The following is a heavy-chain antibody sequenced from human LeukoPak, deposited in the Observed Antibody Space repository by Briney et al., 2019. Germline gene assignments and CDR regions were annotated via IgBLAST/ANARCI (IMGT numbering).Heavy chain of an antibody. J-gene: IGHJ5*02. CDR3: ARTENYMPEDWFDP. CDR2: ICYSGST. Sequence: TPSETLSLTCTVSGGSTSSSSYCGGWIRQPPGKGLEWIGSICYSGSTFYNPSLKSRVTLSVDTSKNQFSLKLSSVTAADTAVYYCARTENYMPEDWFDPWGQGTLVTVSS. D-gene: IGHD5-24*01. V-gene: IGHV4-39*01. CDR1: GGSTSSSSYC.